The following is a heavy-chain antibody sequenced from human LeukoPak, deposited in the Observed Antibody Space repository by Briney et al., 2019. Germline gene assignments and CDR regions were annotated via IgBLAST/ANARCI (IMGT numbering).Heavy chain of an antibody. V-gene: IGHV3-11*01. J-gene: IGHJ4*02. CDR1: GFTFSDYY. CDR3: AKVFPRDGMMVLPRGDK. Sequence: GGSLRLSCAASGFTFSDYYMSWIRQAPGKGLEWVSYISSSGSTRYYADSVKGRFTISRDNAKNSLYLQMNSLRAEDTAVYYCAKVFPRDGMMVLPRGDKWGQGTLVTVSS. CDR2: ISSSGSTR. D-gene: IGHD3-22*01.